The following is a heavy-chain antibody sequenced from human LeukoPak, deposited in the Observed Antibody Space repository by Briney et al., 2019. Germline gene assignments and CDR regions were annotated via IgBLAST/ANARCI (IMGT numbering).Heavy chain of an antibody. CDR2: IKQDGSEV. Sequence: GRSLRLSCAASGFPFSIYWMSWVRQAPGKGLEWVANIKQDGSEVYYVDSVKGRFTISRDNAKNSLYLQMNSLRAEDTAVYYCARVGFWSGYYTGNYYYMDVWGKGTTVTVSS. J-gene: IGHJ6*03. CDR3: ARVGFWSGYYTGNYYYMDV. CDR1: GFPFSIYW. V-gene: IGHV3-7*01. D-gene: IGHD3-3*01.